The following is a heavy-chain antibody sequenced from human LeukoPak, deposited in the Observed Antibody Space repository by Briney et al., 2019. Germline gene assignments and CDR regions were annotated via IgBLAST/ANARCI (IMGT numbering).Heavy chain of an antibody. V-gene: IGHV3-21*01. Sequence: GGSLRLSCAASGFTFSSYTMNWVRQAPGKGLEWVSSISSSSSYIYYADSVKGRFTISRDNAKNSLYLQMNSLRAEDTAVYYCASFRVAARDYWGQGTLVTVSS. CDR3: ASFRVAARDY. J-gene: IGHJ4*02. D-gene: IGHD6-6*01. CDR2: ISSSSSYI. CDR1: GFTFSSYT.